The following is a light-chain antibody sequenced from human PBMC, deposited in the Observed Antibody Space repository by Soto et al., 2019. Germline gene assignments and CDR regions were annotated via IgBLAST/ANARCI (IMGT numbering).Light chain of an antibody. CDR3: LSYAGSSRVG. V-gene: IGLV2-23*01. CDR1: SSDVGSYNL. CDR2: EGS. Sequence: QSVLTQPASVSGSPGQSITISCTGTSSDVGSYNLVSWYQQHPGEAPKLMIYEGSKRPSGVSNRFSGSKSGNTASLTISGLQAEDEADYYCLSYAGSSRVGFGGGTKVTVL. J-gene: IGLJ2*01.